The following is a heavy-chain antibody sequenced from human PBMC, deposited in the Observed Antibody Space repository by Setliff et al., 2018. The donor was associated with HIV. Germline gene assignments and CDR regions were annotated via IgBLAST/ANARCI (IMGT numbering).Heavy chain of an antibody. CDR2: IKQDGSEQ. CDR3: ARGRGESRTNYFDY. J-gene: IGHJ4*02. CDR1: GFTFSNYW. V-gene: IGHV3-7*03. Sequence: GGSLRLSCAASGFTFSNYWMSWVRQAPGKGLEWVANIKQDGSEQFYVDSVKGRFTISRDSAKNSLYLQMNNLRAEDTAVYFCARGRGESRTNYFDYWGQGTLVTVSS.